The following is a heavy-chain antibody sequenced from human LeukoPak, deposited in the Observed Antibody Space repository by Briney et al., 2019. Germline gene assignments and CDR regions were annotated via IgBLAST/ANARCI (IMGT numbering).Heavy chain of an antibody. Sequence: ASVKVSCKASGYTFTGYYMHWVRQAPGQGLEWMGRINPNSGGTNYAQKFQGRVTMTRDTSISTAYMELSRLRSDGTAVYYCARDPAVVPAALEYFQHWGQGTLVTVSS. CDR3: ARDPAVVPAALEYFQH. J-gene: IGHJ1*01. D-gene: IGHD2-2*01. CDR1: GYTFTGYY. CDR2: INPNSGGT. V-gene: IGHV1-2*06.